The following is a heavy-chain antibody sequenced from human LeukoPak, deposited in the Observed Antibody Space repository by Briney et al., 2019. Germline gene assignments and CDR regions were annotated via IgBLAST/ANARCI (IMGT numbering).Heavy chain of an antibody. D-gene: IGHD2-21*02. CDR2: IYPGDSDT. J-gene: IGHJ4*02. CDR1: GYSFTSYW. CDR3: ATLAYCGGDCYSGSFDY. V-gene: IGHV5-51*01. Sequence: GESLKISCKGSGYSFTSYWIGWGRQMPGKGLEWMGIIYPGDSDTRYSPSFQGQVTISADKSISTAYLQWRSLKASDTAMYYCATLAYCGGDCYSGSFDYWGQGTLVTVSS.